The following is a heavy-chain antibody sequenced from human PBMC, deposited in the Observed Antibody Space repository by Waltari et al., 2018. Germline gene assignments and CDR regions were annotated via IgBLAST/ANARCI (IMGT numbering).Heavy chain of an antibody. CDR1: GYTFTSYA. Sequence: QVQLVQSGAEVKKPGASVKVSRKASGYTFTSYAMHWVRQAPGQRLEWMGWSNAGNGNTKYSQKFQGRVTMTEDTSTDTAYMELSSLRSEDTAVYYCARRRAARDYYYMDVWGKGTTVTVSS. CDR3: ARRRAARDYYYMDV. CDR2: SNAGNGNT. D-gene: IGHD6-6*01. V-gene: IGHV1-3*01. J-gene: IGHJ6*03.